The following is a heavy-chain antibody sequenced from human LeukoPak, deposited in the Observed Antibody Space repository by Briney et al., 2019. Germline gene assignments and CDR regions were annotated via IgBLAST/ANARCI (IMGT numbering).Heavy chain of an antibody. Sequence: GGSLRLSCAASGFTFGNYWMNWVCQAPGKGLEWVANIKEDGSEKYYVDSGKGRFTISRDNAGNSLYLQMNSLRAEGTAVYYCVRSRQTVGSAFDIWGQGTMVTVSS. V-gene: IGHV3-7*01. CDR3: VRSRQTVGSAFDI. D-gene: IGHD4-11*01. J-gene: IGHJ3*02. CDR2: IKEDGSEK. CDR1: GFTFGNYW.